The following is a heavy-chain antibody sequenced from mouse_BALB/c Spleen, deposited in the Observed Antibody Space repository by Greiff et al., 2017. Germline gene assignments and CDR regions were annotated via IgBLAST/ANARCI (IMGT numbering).Heavy chain of an antibody. CDR1: GFTFTDYY. D-gene: IGHD1-2*01. CDR3: ARGGDYGYYFDY. J-gene: IGHJ2*01. Sequence: EVQRVESGGGLVQPGGSLRLSCATSGFTFTDYYMSWVRQPPGKALEWLGFIRNKANGYTTEYSASVKGRFTISRDNSQSILYLQMNTLRAEDSATYYCARGGDYGYYFDYWGQGTTLTVSS. CDR2: IRNKANGYTT. V-gene: IGHV7-3*02.